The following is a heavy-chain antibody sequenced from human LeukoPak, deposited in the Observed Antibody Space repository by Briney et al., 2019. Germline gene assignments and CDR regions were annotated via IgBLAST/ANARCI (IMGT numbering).Heavy chain of an antibody. CDR2: IYYSGST. V-gene: IGHV4-39*07. CDR3: ARVGRTGTRKYFQH. D-gene: IGHD3/OR15-3a*01. CDR1: GGSISSSSYY. J-gene: IGHJ1*01. Sequence: SETLSLTCTVSGGSISSSSYYWGWIRQPPGKGLEWIGSIYYSGSTYYNPSLKSRVTISVDTSKNQFSLKLSSVTAADTAVYYCARVGRTGTRKYFQHWGQGTLVTVSS.